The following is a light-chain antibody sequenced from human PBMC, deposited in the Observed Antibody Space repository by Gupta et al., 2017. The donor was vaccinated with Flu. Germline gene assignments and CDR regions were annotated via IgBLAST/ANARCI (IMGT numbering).Light chain of an antibody. CDR3: QQYDNLPLFT. V-gene: IGKV1-33*01. J-gene: IGKJ3*01. CDR2: DAS. CDR1: QDISNS. Sequence: SSLSASVGDRVTITCQASQDISNSLNWYQQKPGKAPKLLIYDASNLETGVPSRFSGSGSGTDFTFTISSLQPEDIATYYCQQYDNLPLFTFGPGTKVDIK.